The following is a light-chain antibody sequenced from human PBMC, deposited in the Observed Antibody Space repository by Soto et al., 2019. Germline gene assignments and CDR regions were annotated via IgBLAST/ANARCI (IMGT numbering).Light chain of an antibody. CDR1: SSDVGGYNY. CDR3: VSYAGSNNLV. Sequence: QSALTQPPSSSGSPGQSVTISCTGTSSDVGGYNYVSWYQQHPGKAPKLLIYEVSKRPSGVPDRFSGSKSGNTASLTVSGHQAEDEADSYSVSYAGSNNLVFGGGTKLTVL. J-gene: IGLJ3*02. V-gene: IGLV2-8*01. CDR2: EVS.